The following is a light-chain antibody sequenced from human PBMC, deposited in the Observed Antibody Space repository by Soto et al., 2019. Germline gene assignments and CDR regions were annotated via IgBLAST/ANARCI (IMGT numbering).Light chain of an antibody. CDR3: QQYYSSPLT. CDR2: WAS. J-gene: IGKJ4*01. V-gene: IGKV4-1*01. Sequence: DIVMTQSPDSLAESLGERATINCKSSQSVLYSSNNKNYLAWYQQKPGQPPKLLIYWASTRESGVPDRFSGSGYGTDLTLTISSLQAEDVAAYYWQQYYSSPLTFGGGTTVEIK. CDR1: QSVLYSSNNKNY.